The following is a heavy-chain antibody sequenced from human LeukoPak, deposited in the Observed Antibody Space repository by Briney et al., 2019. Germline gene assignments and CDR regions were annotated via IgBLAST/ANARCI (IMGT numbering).Heavy chain of an antibody. V-gene: IGHV3-48*03. J-gene: IGHJ6*02. Sequence: PGGSLRLSCAASGFTFSSYEMNWVRQAPGKGLEWVSYISSSGSTIYYADSVKGRFTISRDNAKNPLYLQMNSLRAEDTAVYYCARDLGGYYGMDVWGQGTTVTVSS. CDR2: ISSSGSTI. CDR3: ARDLGGYYGMDV. CDR1: GFTFSSYE. D-gene: IGHD1-26*01.